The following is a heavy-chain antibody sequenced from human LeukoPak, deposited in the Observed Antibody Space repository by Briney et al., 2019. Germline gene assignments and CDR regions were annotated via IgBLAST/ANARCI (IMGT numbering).Heavy chain of an antibody. Sequence: GGSLRLSCAASGFTFSSYSMNWVRQAPGKGLEWVSYISSSSSTIYYADSVKGRFTISRDNAKNSLYLQMNSLRAEDTAVYYCARESYSGYFSAFDIWGQGTMVTVSS. CDR2: ISSSSSTI. V-gene: IGHV3-48*01. CDR1: GFTFSSYS. J-gene: IGHJ3*02. D-gene: IGHD5-12*01. CDR3: ARESYSGYFSAFDI.